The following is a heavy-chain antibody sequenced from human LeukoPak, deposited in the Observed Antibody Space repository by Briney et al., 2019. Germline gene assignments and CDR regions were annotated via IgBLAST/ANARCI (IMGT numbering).Heavy chain of an antibody. CDR3: ASGGYSGYDFYYYYYGMDV. J-gene: IGHJ6*04. CDR1: GGTFSSYA. D-gene: IGHD5-12*01. Sequence: SVKVSCKASGGTFSSYAISWVRQAPGQGLEWMGGIIPIFGSANYAQKFQGRVTITADESTSTAYMELSSLRSEDTAVYYCASGGYSGYDFYYYYYGMDVWGKGTTVTVSS. CDR2: IIPIFGSA. V-gene: IGHV1-69*13.